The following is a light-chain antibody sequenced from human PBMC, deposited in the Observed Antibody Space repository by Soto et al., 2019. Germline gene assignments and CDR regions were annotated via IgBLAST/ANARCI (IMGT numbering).Light chain of an antibody. J-gene: IGLJ2*01. V-gene: IGLV2-14*01. Sequence: QSVLTQPASVSGSPGQSITISCTGTSSDVGGYNYVSWYQQHPDKAPKLMIYDVSNRPSGVSNRFSGSKSGNTASLTISGLQAEDEADYYCSSYTSSSTLNFGGGTKLTVL. CDR2: DVS. CDR1: SSDVGGYNY. CDR3: SSYTSSSTLN.